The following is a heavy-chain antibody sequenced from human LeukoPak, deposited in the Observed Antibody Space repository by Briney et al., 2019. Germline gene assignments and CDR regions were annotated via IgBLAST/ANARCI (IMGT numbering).Heavy chain of an antibody. J-gene: IGHJ4*02. D-gene: IGHD1-26*01. V-gene: IGHV3-30*18. CDR1: GFTFSSYG. Sequence: GRSLRLSCAASGFTFSSYGMHWVRQAPGKGLEWVAVISYDGSNKYYADSVKGRFTISRDNSKNTLYLQMNSLRAEDTAVYYCAKTPAREWELLWYWGQGTLVTVSS. CDR3: AKTPAREWELLWY. CDR2: ISYDGSNK.